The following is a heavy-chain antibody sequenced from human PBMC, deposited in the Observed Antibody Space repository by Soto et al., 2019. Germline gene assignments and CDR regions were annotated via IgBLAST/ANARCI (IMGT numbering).Heavy chain of an antibody. V-gene: IGHV3-66*01. D-gene: IGHD6-6*01. CDR3: ARDVVGANVDKWYSSSSPFDY. Sequence: GGSLRLSCAASGFTVSSNYMSWVRQAPGKGLEWVSVIYSGGSTYYADSVKGRFTISRDNSKNTLYLQMNSLRAEDTAVYYCARDVVGANVDKWYSSSSPFDYWGQGTLVTVSS. J-gene: IGHJ4*02. CDR2: IYSGGST. CDR1: GFTVSSNY.